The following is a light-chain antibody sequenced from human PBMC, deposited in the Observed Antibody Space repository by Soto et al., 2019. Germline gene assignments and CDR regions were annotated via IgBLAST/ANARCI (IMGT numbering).Light chain of an antibody. CDR2: EVS. CDR3: SSYTSSSTQV. J-gene: IGLJ1*01. Sequence: QSARTQPASVSGSPGQSITISCTGTSSDVGGYNYVSWYQQHPGKAPKLMIYEVSNRPSGVSNRFSGSKSGNTASLTISGLQAEDAADYYCSSYTSSSTQVFGTGTKVTVL. V-gene: IGLV2-14*01. CDR1: SSDVGGYNY.